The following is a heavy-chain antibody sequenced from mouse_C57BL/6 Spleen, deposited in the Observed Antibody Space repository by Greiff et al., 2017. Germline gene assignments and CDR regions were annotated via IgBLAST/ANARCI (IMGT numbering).Heavy chain of an antibody. J-gene: IGHJ3*01. D-gene: IGHD2-1*01. CDR1: GFTFSDYY. CDR3: GRGDGNYWFAY. Sequence: DVMLVESEGGLVQPGSSMKLSCTASGFTFSDYYMAWVRQVPEKGLEWVGNINSDGSSTNYLDYLKSRFIISRDNAKNILYLQMSSLKSEDTATYYCGRGDGNYWFAYWGQGTLVTVSA. CDR2: INSDGSST. V-gene: IGHV5-16*01.